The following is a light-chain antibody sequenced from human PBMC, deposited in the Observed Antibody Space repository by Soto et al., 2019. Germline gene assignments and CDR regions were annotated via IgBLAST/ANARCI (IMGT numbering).Light chain of an antibody. CDR3: QQSNSFPWT. J-gene: IGKJ1*01. V-gene: IGKV1D-12*01. CDR1: QAIRGW. CDR2: ATY. Sequence: DIQMTQSPSSVSASVGDRITVTCRASQAIRGWLAWYQQRPGKAPNLLIYATYILQSGVPSRFSGGGSVTHFTLTISNLQPAAFANYYCQQSNSFPWTFGQGTQVEIK.